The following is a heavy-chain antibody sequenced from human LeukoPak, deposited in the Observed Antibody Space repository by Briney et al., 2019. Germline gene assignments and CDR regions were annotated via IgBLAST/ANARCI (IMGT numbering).Heavy chain of an antibody. CDR2: IIPIFGTA. V-gene: IGHV1-69*06. CDR3: ARVGSSWPYYYYYMDV. D-gene: IGHD6-13*01. Sequence: SVKVSCKASGGTFSSYAISWVRQAPGQGLEWMGGIIPIFGTANYAQKFQGRVTITADKSTSTAYMELSSLRSEDTAVYYCARVGSSWPYYYYYMDVWGKGTTVTVSS. J-gene: IGHJ6*03. CDR1: GGTFSSYA.